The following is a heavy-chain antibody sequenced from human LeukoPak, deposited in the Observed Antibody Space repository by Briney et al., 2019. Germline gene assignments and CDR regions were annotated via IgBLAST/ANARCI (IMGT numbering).Heavy chain of an antibody. Sequence: PSETLSLTCTVSGGSISSYYWSLIRQPPGKGLEWIGYIYYSGSTNYNPSLKSRVTISVDTSKNQFSLKLSSVTAADTAVYYCARGDGISKDYWGQGTLVTVSS. CDR2: IYYSGST. D-gene: IGHD2/OR15-2a*01. J-gene: IGHJ4*02. CDR3: ARGDGISKDY. CDR1: GGSISSYY. V-gene: IGHV4-59*01.